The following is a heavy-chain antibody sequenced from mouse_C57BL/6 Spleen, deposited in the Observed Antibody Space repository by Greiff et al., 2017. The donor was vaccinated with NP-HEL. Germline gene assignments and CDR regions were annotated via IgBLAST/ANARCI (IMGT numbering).Heavy chain of an antibody. D-gene: IGHD2-3*01. V-gene: IGHV5-4*01. Sequence: EVKVVESGGGLVKPGGSLKLSCAASGFTFSSYAMSWVRQTPEKRLEWVATISDGGSYTYYPANVKGRFTISRDNAKNNLYLQMSHLKSEDTAMYYCARDGYYLWDKFAYWGQGTLVTVSA. CDR3: ARDGYYLWDKFAY. CDR2: ISDGGSYT. CDR1: GFTFSSYA. J-gene: IGHJ3*01.